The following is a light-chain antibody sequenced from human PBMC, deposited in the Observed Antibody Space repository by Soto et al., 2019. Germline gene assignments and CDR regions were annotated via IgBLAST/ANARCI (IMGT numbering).Light chain of an antibody. CDR2: RNN. Sequence: QSVLTQPHSASGTPGQRVTISCSGSSSNIGSNYVYWYQQLPGTAPKLLIYRNNQRPSGVPDRFSGSKSGTSASLAISGLLSDDAADYYRAVCDDFLIASYVFG. CDR1: SSNIGSNY. V-gene: IGLV1-47*01. J-gene: IGLJ6*01. CDR3: AVCDDFLIASYV.